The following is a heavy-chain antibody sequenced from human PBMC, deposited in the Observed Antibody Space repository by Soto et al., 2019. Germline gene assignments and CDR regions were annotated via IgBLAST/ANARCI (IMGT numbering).Heavy chain of an antibody. Sequence: QVQLVQSGAEVKKPGASVKVSCKASGYTFTSYAMHWVRQAPGQRLQWMGWINAGNGNTKYSQKFQGRVTITRDTSATTAYMELSSLRSEDTAVYYCARDSSVWFGELSMRYWGQGTLVTVSS. V-gene: IGHV1-3*01. D-gene: IGHD3-10*01. CDR3: ARDSSVWFGELSMRY. CDR2: INAGNGNT. J-gene: IGHJ4*02. CDR1: GYTFTSYA.